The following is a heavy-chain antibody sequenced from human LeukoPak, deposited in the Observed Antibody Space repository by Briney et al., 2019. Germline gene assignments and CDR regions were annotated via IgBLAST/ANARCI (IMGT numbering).Heavy chain of an antibody. V-gene: IGHV3-21*01. CDR2: ITSSSSSM. CDR3: ARDLAWGGY. CDR1: GFTFGDYA. Sequence: GGSLRLSCTASGFTFGDYAMSWVRQAPGKGLEWVSSITSSSSSMYSADSVKGRLTISRDNAKNSLYLQMNSLRAEDTAVYYCARDLAWGGYWGQGTLVTVSS. J-gene: IGHJ4*02. D-gene: IGHD7-27*01.